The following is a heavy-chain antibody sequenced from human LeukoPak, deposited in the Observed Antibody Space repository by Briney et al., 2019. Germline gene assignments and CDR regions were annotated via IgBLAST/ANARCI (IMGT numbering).Heavy chain of an antibody. V-gene: IGHV4-39*01. CDR1: GGSISSSSYY. Sequence: SETLSPTCTVSGGSISSSSYYWGWIRQPPGKGLEWIGSIYYSGSTYYNPSLKSRVTISVDTSKNQFSLKLSSVTAADTAVYYCARRYSSGWLFDYWGQGTLVTVSS. CDR2: IYYSGST. J-gene: IGHJ4*02. CDR3: ARRYSSGWLFDY. D-gene: IGHD6-19*01.